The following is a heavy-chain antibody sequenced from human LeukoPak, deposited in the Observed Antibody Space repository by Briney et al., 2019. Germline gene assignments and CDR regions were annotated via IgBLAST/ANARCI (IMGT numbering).Heavy chain of an antibody. CDR2: IISSSNNI. CDR1: GYTFSSYE. V-gene: IGHV3-48*03. CDR3: ARDWRTMGGS. D-gene: IGHD3-16*01. J-gene: IGHJ5*02. Sequence: GGSLRLSCAASGYTFSSYEMNWVRQAPGKGLEWVSYIISSSNNIYYADSVKGRFTISRDNAKNSLYLQMNSLRAEDTGVYYCARDWRTMGGSWGQGDLVTVSS.